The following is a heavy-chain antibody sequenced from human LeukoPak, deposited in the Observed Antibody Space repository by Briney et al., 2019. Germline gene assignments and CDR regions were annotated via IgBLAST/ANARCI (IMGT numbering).Heavy chain of an antibody. D-gene: IGHD2-2*01. V-gene: IGHV4-34*12. J-gene: IGHJ4*02. CDR2: IIHDRGTGRGTP. CDR3: ARVPYCSSTSCRHETSERGVRHFDY. CDR1: GGSFSGNY. Sequence: TASETLSLTCAVYGGSFSGNYWSWIRQPPGKGLEWIGEIIHDRGTGRGTPTYNPSLKSRVTISVDTSKNQFSLKLSSVTAADTAVYYCARVPYCSSTSCRHETSERGVRHFDYWGQGTLVTVSS.